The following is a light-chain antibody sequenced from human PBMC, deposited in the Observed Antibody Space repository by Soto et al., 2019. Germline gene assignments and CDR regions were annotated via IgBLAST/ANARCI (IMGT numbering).Light chain of an antibody. V-gene: IGLV2-23*01. J-gene: IGLJ2*01. Sequence: QPVLTQPASVSGSPGQSITISCTGTSSDVGSYNLVSWYQQHTGKAPKLMIYEGSKRPSGVSNRFSGSKSGNTASLTISGLQAEDEADDYCCSYAGSSTVVFGGGTQLTVL. CDR1: SSDVGSYNL. CDR3: CSYAGSSTVV. CDR2: EGS.